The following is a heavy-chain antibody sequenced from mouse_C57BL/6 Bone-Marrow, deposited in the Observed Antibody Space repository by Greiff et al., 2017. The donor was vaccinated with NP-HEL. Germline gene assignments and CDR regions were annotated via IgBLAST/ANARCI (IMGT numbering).Heavy chain of an antibody. V-gene: IGHV14-1*01. Sequence: VQLQQSGAELVRPGASVKLSCTASGFNIKDYYMHWVKQRPEQGLEWIGRIDPEYGDTEYAPKFQGKATMTADTSSNTAYLQLSSLTSEDTAVYYCTTGGGYYFFAYWGQGTLVTVSA. CDR1: GFNIKDYY. D-gene: IGHD2-3*01. CDR2: IDPEYGDT. J-gene: IGHJ3*01. CDR3: TTGGGYYFFAY.